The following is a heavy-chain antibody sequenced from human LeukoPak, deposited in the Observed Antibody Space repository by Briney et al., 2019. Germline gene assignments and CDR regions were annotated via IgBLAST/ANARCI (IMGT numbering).Heavy chain of an antibody. CDR2: IYTSGST. D-gene: IGHD4-17*01. J-gene: IGHJ6*03. CDR3: ARVAGPTVTTSYPSSYYYMDV. CDR1: GGSISSYY. V-gene: IGHV4-4*07. Sequence: SETLSLTCTVSGGSISSYYWSWIRQPAGKGLEWIGRIYTSGSTNYNPSLKSRVTMSVDTSKNQFSLKLSSVTAADTAVYYCARVAGPTVTTSYPSSYYYMDVWGEGTTVTVSS.